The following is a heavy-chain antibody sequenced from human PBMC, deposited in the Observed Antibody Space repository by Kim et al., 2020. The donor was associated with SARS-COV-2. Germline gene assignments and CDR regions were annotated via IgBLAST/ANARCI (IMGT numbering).Heavy chain of an antibody. V-gene: IGHV3-23*01. CDR1: GFTFSSYA. J-gene: IGHJ6*02. D-gene: IGHD4-17*01. CDR2: ISGSGGST. CDR3: AKFGGATVTTGPGSPPPYYYYGMDV. Sequence: GGSLRLSCAASGFTFSSYAMSWVRQAPGKGLEWVSAISGSGGSTYYADSVKGRFTISRDNSKNTLYLQMNSLRAEDTAVYYCAKFGGATVTTGPGSPPPYYYYGMDVWGQGTTVTVSS.